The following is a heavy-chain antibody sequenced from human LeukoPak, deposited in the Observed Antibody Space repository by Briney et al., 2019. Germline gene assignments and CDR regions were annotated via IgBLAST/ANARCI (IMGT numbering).Heavy chain of an antibody. Sequence: PSETLSLTCSVSGDSISIYYWSWIRQPPGKGLEWIGYIYYSGSTNYNPSLKSRVTISVDTSKNQFSLKLSSVTAADTAVYYCARVGDSGYSYGADIWGQGTMVTVSS. V-gene: IGHV4-59*01. CDR3: ARVGDSGYSYGADI. J-gene: IGHJ3*02. CDR2: IYYSGST. D-gene: IGHD5-18*01. CDR1: GDSISIYY.